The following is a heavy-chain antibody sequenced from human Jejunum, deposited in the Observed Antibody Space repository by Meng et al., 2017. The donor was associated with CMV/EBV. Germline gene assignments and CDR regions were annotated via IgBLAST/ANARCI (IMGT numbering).Heavy chain of an antibody. CDR1: GFTFRRYW. J-gene: IGHJ4*02. CDR3: ARVGGDYANYYFDF. D-gene: IGHD4-17*01. Sequence: GFTFRRYWMHWVRRVPGKGLVWISRINRNGSSTSYADSVKGRFTISRDNAKHTLYLQMDSLRAEDTAVYYCARVGGDYANYYFDFWGQGTLVTVSS. CDR2: INRNGSST. V-gene: IGHV3-74*01.